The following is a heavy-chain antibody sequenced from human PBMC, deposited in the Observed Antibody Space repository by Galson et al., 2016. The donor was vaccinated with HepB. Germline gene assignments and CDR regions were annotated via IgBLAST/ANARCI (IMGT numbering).Heavy chain of an antibody. CDR1: GFIFSNYC. CDR2: ISSGSMYS. CDR3: VREGYCSGAKCSFEFDH. Sequence: SLRLSCAASGFIFSNYCMSWIRQAPGKGLEWISYISSGSMYSNYTDSVKGRFTISRDDAKHSLCLQRNSLRAEDTAVYYCVREGYCSGAKCSFEFDHWGQGILVTVSA. J-gene: IGHJ4*02. V-gene: IGHV3-11*05. D-gene: IGHD2-15*01.